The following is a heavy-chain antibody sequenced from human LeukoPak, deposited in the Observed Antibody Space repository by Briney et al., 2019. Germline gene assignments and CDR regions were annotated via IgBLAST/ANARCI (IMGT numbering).Heavy chain of an antibody. CDR2: INPSGGST. V-gene: IGHV1-46*01. CDR3: ARAGITMVRGPLGDY. D-gene: IGHD3-10*01. Sequence: ASVKVSCKASGYTFTGYYMHWVRQAPGQGLEWMGWINPSGGSTSYAQKFQGRVTMTRDTSTSTVYMELSSLRSEDTAVYYCARAGITMVRGPLGDYWGQGTLVTVSS. CDR1: GYTFTGYY. J-gene: IGHJ4*02.